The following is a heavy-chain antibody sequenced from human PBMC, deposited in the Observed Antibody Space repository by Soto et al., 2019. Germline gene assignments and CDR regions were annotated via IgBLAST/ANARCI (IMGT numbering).Heavy chain of an antibody. CDR1: GFSLTTSGVG. D-gene: IGHD3-3*01. CDR3: AHRILRTVFGLVTTNAIYFDF. J-gene: IGHJ4*02. CDR2: IYWDDDK. Sequence: QITLNESGPTVVKPAETLTLTCTFSGFSLTTSGVGVGRIRQSPGKSPEWLALIYWDDDKRHSASLKSRLTITKDPSKNQVVLTMASVDPADTATYYCAHRILRTVFGLVTTNAIYFDFWGQATPVVVSS. V-gene: IGHV2-5*02.